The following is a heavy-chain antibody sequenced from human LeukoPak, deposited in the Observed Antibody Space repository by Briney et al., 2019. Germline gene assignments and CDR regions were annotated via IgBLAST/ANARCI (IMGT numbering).Heavy chain of an antibody. D-gene: IGHD6-6*01. Sequence: SETLSLTCTVSGGSISTYYWNWIRQPPGKGLEWIRYIYHSGSTNYNPSLQSRVTISVDTSKNQFSLNLNSVTAADTAVYYCARGGAARLHFQNWGQGTLVTVSS. CDR3: ARGGAARLHFQN. V-gene: IGHV4-59*01. J-gene: IGHJ1*01. CDR1: GGSISTYY. CDR2: IYHSGST.